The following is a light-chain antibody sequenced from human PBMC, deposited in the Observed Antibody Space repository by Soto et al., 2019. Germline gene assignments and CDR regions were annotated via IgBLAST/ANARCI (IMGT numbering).Light chain of an antibody. J-gene: IGLJ1*01. CDR1: SSNIGSNT. CDR3: AAWDDCMNGYV. V-gene: IGLV1-44*01. Sequence: QSVLTQPPSASGTPGQRVTISCSGSSSNIGSNTVNWYQQPPGTAPKLLIHANNQRPSGVPDRFSGSKSGTSPSLAISWLQSEESDYYCAAWDDCMNGYVFGSGTTATVL. CDR2: ANN.